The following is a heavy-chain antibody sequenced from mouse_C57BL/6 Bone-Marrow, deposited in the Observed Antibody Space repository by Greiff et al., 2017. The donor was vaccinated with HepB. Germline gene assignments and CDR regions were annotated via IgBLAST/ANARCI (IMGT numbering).Heavy chain of an antibody. Sequence: QVQLQQSGAELVRPGASVKLSCKASGYTFTDYYINWVKQRPGQGLEWIARIYPGSGNTYYNEKFKGKATLTAEKSSSTAYMQLSSLTSEDSAVYFCARSWDGAYWGQGTLVTVSA. CDR1: GYTFTDYY. CDR2: IYPGSGNT. CDR3: ARSWDGAY. J-gene: IGHJ3*01. V-gene: IGHV1-76*01. D-gene: IGHD4-1*01.